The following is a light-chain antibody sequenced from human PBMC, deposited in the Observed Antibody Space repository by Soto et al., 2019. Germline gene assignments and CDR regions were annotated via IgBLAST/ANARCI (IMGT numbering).Light chain of an antibody. V-gene: IGLV2-14*01. CDR2: EVS. Sequence: QSALTQPASVSGSPGQSITISCTGTSSDVGGYNYVSWYQQYPGKAPKLMIHEVSNRPLGVSNRFSGSKSGNTASLTISGLQAEDEADYYCSSYTSSSTPYVFGTGTKLTVL. CDR3: SSYTSSSTPYV. J-gene: IGLJ1*01. CDR1: SSDVGGYNY.